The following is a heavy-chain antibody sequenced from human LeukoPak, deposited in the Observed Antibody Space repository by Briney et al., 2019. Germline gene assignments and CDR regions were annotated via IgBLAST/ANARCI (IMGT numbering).Heavy chain of an antibody. D-gene: IGHD6-13*01. V-gene: IGHV3-7*04. CDR1: GFTFSSYW. Sequence: GGSLRLSCAASGFTFSSYWMSWVRQAPGKGLEWVANIKQDGSEKYYVDSVKGRFTVSRDNARNSLYLQMNSLSAEDTAVYYCARLRAAQTYDYWGQGTLVTVSS. J-gene: IGHJ4*02. CDR2: IKQDGSEK. CDR3: ARLRAAQTYDY.